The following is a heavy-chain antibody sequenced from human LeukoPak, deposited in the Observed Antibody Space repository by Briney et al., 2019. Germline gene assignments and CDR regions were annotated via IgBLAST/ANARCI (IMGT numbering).Heavy chain of an antibody. CDR1: GFTFSDYY. CDR3: ARDRMGATSWFDP. D-gene: IGHD1-26*01. V-gene: IGHV3-11*01. Sequence: GGSLRLSCAASGFTFSDYYMSWIRQDPGKGLEWVSYISSSGSTIYYADSVKGRFTISRDNAKNSLYLQMNSLRAEDTAVYYCARDRMGATSWFDPWGQGTLVTVSS. CDR2: ISSSGSTI. J-gene: IGHJ5*02.